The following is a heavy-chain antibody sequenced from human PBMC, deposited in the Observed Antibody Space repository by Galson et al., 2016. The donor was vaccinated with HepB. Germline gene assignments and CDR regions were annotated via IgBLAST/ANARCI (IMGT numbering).Heavy chain of an antibody. Sequence: SLRLSCAASGISVRSTYMTWVRQAPGKGLEWISVIYGGGSTYYADSVKGRFTISRDNSRNTLHLQMNNLGVEDTAIYYCARVGTTGVLFGLDVWGQGTTVTVSS. V-gene: IGHV3-66*01. J-gene: IGHJ6*02. CDR2: IYGGGST. D-gene: IGHD1/OR15-1a*01. CDR1: GISVRSTY. CDR3: ARVGTTGVLFGLDV.